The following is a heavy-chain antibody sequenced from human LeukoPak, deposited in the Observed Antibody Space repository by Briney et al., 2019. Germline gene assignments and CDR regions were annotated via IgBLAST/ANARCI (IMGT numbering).Heavy chain of an antibody. CDR1: GGSISGYY. CDR2: IHYSGST. CDR3: ARHRPGRAFDI. J-gene: IGHJ3*02. V-gene: IGHV4-59*08. Sequence: SETLSLTCTVSGGSISGYYWSWIRQPPGKGLEWIGQIHYSGSTNYNPSLTSRVTISVDTSKNQLSLKLSSVTAADTAVYYCARHRPGRAFDIWGRGTMVTVSS. D-gene: IGHD1-14*01.